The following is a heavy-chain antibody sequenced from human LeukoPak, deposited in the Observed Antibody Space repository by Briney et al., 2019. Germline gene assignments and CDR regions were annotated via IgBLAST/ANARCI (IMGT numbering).Heavy chain of an antibody. J-gene: IGHJ4*02. CDR2: MNPNSGNT. CDR1: GYTFTSYD. V-gene: IGHV1-8*01. Sequence: ASVKVSCKASGYTFTSYDINWVRQATGQGLEWMGWMNPNSGNTGYAQKFQGRVTMTRNTSISTAYMELSSLRSEDTAVYYCARGFVVGPGDYFDYWGQGTLVTVSS. CDR3: ARGFVVGPGDYFDY. D-gene: IGHD2-15*01.